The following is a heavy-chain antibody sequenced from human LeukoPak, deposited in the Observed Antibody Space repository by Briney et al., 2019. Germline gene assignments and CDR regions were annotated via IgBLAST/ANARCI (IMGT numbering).Heavy chain of an antibody. CDR2: ISSSGDT. CDR1: GFTFSSYE. J-gene: IGHJ4*02. Sequence: GGSLRLSCAASGFTFSSYEMNWVRQAPGKGLKWVSYISSSGDTYYADSVKGRFTISRDNAKNSLYLQMISLRAEDTAVYYCAKYFRAASGNYYRSFGYWGQGTLVTVSS. V-gene: IGHV3-48*03. D-gene: IGHD1-26*01. CDR3: AKYFRAASGNYYRSFGY.